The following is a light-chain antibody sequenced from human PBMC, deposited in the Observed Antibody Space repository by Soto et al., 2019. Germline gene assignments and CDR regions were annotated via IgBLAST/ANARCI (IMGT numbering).Light chain of an antibody. V-gene: IGLV2-23*01. J-gene: IGLJ1*01. CDR1: SSDVGSYNL. CDR3: CSYAGSSTYV. CDR2: EGS. Sequence: QSALTQPASVSGSPGQSITISCTGTSSDVGSYNLVSWYQQHPGKAPKLMIYEGSKRPSGVSNRFSVSKSGNTASLTISVLQAEYEAYYCCCSYAGSSTYVFGTGTKLTVL.